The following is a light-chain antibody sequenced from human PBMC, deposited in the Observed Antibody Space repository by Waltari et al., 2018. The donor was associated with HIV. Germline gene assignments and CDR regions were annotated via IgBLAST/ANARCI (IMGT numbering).Light chain of an antibody. CDR3: ASRDDNLSHWV. CDR2: NTD. J-gene: IGLJ3*02. CDR1: RSNIGNNF. Sequence: QSVLTQPPSMSRPPGQRVFISCSGSRSNIGNNFVSWFQEVYGRAPKLIIYNTDQRPSGVPDRFAAAKSGSSASLAITGLQSDDEAVDFCASRDDNLSHWVFGGGTKLTV. V-gene: IGLV1-47*02.